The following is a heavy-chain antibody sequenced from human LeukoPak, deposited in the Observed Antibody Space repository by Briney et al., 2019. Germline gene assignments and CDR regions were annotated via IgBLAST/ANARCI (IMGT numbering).Heavy chain of an antibody. J-gene: IGHJ6*02. CDR3: ARDRVYGDYDSGYGKDV. CDR2: IYYSGST. Sequence: SETLSLTCTVSGGSISSYYWSWIRQPPGKGLEWIGYIYYSGSTNYNPSLKSRVTISVDTSKNQFSLKLSSVTAADTAVYYCARDRVYGDYDSGYGKDVWGQGTTVTVSS. D-gene: IGHD4-17*01. V-gene: IGHV4-59*01. CDR1: GGSISSYY.